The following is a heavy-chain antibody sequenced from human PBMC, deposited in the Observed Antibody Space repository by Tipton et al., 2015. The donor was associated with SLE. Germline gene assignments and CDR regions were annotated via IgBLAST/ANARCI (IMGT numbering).Heavy chain of an antibody. CDR3: ASRSRGDPWADFDN. V-gene: IGHV4-34*01. CDR1: GGSFSDYF. Sequence: TLSLTCAVFGGSFSDYFWSWIRQPPGKGLEWIGEIKHSTYTNYNPSLKSRVTISGDTSKNQFSLDLTSVTAADTAVYYCASRSRGDPWADFDNWGQGTLVTVSS. J-gene: IGHJ4*02. CDR2: IKHSTYT. D-gene: IGHD3-16*02.